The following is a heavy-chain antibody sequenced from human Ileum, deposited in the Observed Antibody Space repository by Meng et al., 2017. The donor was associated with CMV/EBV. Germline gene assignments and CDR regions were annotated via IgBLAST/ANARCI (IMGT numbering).Heavy chain of an antibody. CDR1: GFTFSSYE. Sequence: GASLKISCAASGFTFSSYEMNWVRPAPGKGLEWVSYISSSGSTIYYADSVKGRFTISRDNAKNSLYLQMNSLRAEDTAVYYCARGRNYGAAFDIWGQGTMVTVSS. CDR2: ISSSGSTI. CDR3: ARGRNYGAAFDI. D-gene: IGHD3-16*01. V-gene: IGHV3-48*03. J-gene: IGHJ3*02.